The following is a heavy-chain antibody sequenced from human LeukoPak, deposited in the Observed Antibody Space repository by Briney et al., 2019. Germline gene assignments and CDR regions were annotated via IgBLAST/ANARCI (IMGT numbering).Heavy chain of an antibody. D-gene: IGHD6-19*01. CDR3: ARLAVAGDDAFDI. V-gene: IGHV5-51*01. CDR2: IYPGDSDT. J-gene: IGHJ3*02. Sequence: GESLKISCKGSGYSFTSYWIGWVRQMPGKGLERIGIIYPGDSDTRYSPSFQGQGTISADKSISTAYLQWSSLKASDTAMYYCARLAVAGDDAFDIWGQGTMVTVSS. CDR1: GYSFTSYW.